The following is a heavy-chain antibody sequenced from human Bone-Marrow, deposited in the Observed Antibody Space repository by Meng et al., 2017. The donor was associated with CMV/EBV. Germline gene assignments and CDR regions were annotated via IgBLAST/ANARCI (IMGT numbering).Heavy chain of an antibody. D-gene: IGHD3-3*01. CDR3: ITSDRTLRVTDYGLDV. V-gene: IGHV3-73*01. J-gene: IGHJ6*02. CDR2: IRSRAASYAT. Sequence: GGSLRLSCAASGFTFSDFTIHWVRQASGKGLEWVGRIRSRAASYATVYGASVRGRFTISRDDSKNTAYLQMNGLKTEDTAVYYCITSDRTLRVTDYGLDVWGQGTTVIVYS. CDR1: GFTFSDFT.